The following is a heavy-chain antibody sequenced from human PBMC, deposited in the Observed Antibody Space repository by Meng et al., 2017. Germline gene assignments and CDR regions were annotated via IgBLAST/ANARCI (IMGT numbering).Heavy chain of an antibody. CDR2: IYSGGST. Sequence: GESLKISCAASGFTVSSNYMSWVRQAPGKGLEWVSVIYSGGSTYYADSVKGRFSSSRHNSKNTLYLQMNSLRTEDTAVYYCARAAYSSSGHPYFQHWGQGTLVTVSS. V-gene: IGHV3-53*04. CDR1: GFTVSSNY. D-gene: IGHD6-13*01. J-gene: IGHJ1*01. CDR3: ARAAYSSSGHPYFQH.